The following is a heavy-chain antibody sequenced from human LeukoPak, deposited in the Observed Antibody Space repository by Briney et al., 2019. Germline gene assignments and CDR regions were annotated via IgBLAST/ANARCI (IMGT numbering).Heavy chain of an antibody. V-gene: IGHV7-4-1*02. D-gene: IGHD6-13*01. CDR2: INTNTGNP. CDR1: GYTFTSYA. CDR3: STSGIAAAFDY. Sequence: ASVKVSCKASGYTFTSYATNWVRQAPGQGLEWMGWINTNTGNPTYAQGFTGRFVFSLDTSVSTAYLQISSLKAEDTAVYYCSTSGIAAAFDYWGQGTLVTVSS. J-gene: IGHJ4*02.